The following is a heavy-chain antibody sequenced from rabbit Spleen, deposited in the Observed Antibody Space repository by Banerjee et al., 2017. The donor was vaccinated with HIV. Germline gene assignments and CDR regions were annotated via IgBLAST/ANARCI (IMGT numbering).Heavy chain of an antibody. CDR2: IYTGRGGT. CDR1: GFDFSSYY. J-gene: IGHJ4*01. D-gene: IGHD8-1*01. CDR3: ARDGAGGSYFAL. Sequence: QLKESGGGLVQPGGSLKLSCKASGFDFSSYYMSWVRQAPGKGLEWIGAIYTGRGGTDYANWVNGRFSISRENAQNTVFLQMTSLIAADTATYFCARDGAGGSYFALWGPGTLVTVS. V-gene: IGHV1S7*01.